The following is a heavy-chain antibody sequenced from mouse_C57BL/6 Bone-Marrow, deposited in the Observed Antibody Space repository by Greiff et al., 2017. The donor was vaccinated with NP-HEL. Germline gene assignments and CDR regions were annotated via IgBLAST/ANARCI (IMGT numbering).Heavy chain of an antibody. CDR1: GYSFTDYN. D-gene: IGHD1-1*01. CDR2: INPNCGTT. Sequence: VQLQQSGPELVKPGASVKISCKASGYSFTDYNMNWVKQSTGKSLEWIGVINPNCGTTSYNQKFKGKATLTVDTSSSTAYMQLSSLTSEDSAVYYCARAITTGVTTPENYAMDYWGQGTSVTVSS. J-gene: IGHJ4*01. V-gene: IGHV1-39*01. CDR3: ARAITTGVTTPENYAMDY.